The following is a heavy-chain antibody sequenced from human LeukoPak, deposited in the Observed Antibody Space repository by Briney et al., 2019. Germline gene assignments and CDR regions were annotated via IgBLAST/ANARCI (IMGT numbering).Heavy chain of an antibody. CDR3: ARDLSGGALGAFDI. CDR1: GYIFTAYY. Sequence: ASVKVSCKASGYIFTAYYIHWLRQAPGQGLEWMGWINPNSGGTSFALNFQGRVTLTRDTSISTVCMELSRLRSDDTAVYYCARDLSGGALGAFDIWGQGTMVTVSS. J-gene: IGHJ3*02. CDR2: INPNSGGT. D-gene: IGHD2-15*01. V-gene: IGHV1-2*02.